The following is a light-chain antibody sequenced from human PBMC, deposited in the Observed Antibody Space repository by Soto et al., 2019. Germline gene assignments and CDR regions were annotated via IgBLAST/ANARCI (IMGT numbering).Light chain of an antibody. CDR2: GAS. CDR1: QGISSF. CDR3: QQLYSFPTP. Sequence: IQLTQSPSSLSASVGDRVTITCRASQGISSFLAWYQKKPGKAPKLLIYGASTLQDGVPSRFNGSRSGTDFTLAIGSLQPEDFATYYCQQLYSFPTPFGPGTKVDIK. V-gene: IGKV1-9*01. J-gene: IGKJ3*01.